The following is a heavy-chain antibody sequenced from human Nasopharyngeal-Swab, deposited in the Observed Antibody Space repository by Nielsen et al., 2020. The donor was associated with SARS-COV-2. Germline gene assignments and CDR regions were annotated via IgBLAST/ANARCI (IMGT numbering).Heavy chain of an antibody. Sequence: ASVTASCKASGFTFTGYYMHWARQAPGQGLEWMGRINPNSGGTNYAQKFQGRDTMTRDTSISTAYMELSRLRSDDTAVYYFAREIQDYYYYYYVMDVWGQGTTVTVSS. CDR1: GFTFTGYY. J-gene: IGHJ6*02. CDR3: AREIQDYYYYYYVMDV. V-gene: IGHV1-2*06. CDR2: INPNSGGT. D-gene: IGHD3/OR15-3a*01.